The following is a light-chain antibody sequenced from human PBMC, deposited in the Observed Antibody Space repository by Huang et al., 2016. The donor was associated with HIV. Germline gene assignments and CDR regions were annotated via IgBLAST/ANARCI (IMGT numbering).Light chain of an antibody. CDR3: QQRTRWPPT. J-gene: IGKJ1*01. Sequence: EIVLTQYPGTLSLSPGERATLSCRASQSVGSYLAWYQQKPGQAPRLLIFDASNRATGIPARFSGSGSGTDFTLSISSLEPEDFAVYYCQQRTRWPPTFGQGTTVEF. CDR2: DAS. V-gene: IGKV3-11*01. CDR1: QSVGSY.